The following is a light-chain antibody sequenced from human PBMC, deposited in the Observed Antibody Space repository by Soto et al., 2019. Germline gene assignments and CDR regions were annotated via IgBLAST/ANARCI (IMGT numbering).Light chain of an antibody. V-gene: IGLV2-14*03. J-gene: IGLJ1*01. CDR2: DVT. Sequence: QSVLTQPASVSGSHRQSITISCAETSSDVGGYNYVSWYQQLPGKAPQLVIYDVTHRPSGVSDRFSGSRSGNTASLTISGRRAGDEADYYCTSFTSGSTPYVLGTGTKVTVL. CDR1: SSDVGGYNY. CDR3: TSFTSGSTPYV.